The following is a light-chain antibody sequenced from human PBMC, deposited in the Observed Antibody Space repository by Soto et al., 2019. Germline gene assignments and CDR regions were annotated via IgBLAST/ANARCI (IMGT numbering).Light chain of an antibody. CDR3: LQYYNWPLT. CDR1: QSVSSH. J-gene: IGKJ4*01. Sequence: LMSQSPATMSFSPGESAHISCRASQSVSSHLAWYQQKPGQAPRLLIYDATNRATGIPARFRGSGSGTDFTLTISSLQPEDFATYYCLQYYNWPLTFGGGTKVDIK. CDR2: DAT. V-gene: IGKV3D-15*01.